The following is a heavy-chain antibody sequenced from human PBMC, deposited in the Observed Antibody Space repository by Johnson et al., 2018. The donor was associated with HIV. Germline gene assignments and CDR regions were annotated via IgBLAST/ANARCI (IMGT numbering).Heavy chain of an antibody. Sequence: VQLVESGGGLVQPGGSMRLSCTTSGFTFSSYWMNWVRQAPGKGLEWVANIKQDGSEKYYVDSVKGRFTISRDNTKNSLYLQMNSLRAEDTAVYYCARASNSGYDQAFDIWGQGTMVTVSS. CDR2: IKQDGSEK. J-gene: IGHJ3*02. D-gene: IGHD5-12*01. CDR3: ARASNSGYDQAFDI. V-gene: IGHV3-7*05. CDR1: GFTFSSYW.